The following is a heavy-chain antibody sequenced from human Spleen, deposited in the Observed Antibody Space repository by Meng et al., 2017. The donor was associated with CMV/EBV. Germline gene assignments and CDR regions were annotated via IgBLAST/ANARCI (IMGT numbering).Heavy chain of an antibody. J-gene: IGHJ6*02. Sequence: TGYFIHWVRQAPGQGLEWMGWINSDSGGKNYAQKFQGRVTVTRDTSITTAYMELSGLRPDDTAVYYCARSSAYCSSTKCRPHGGLDVWGRGTSVTVSS. CDR2: INSDSGGK. CDR1: TGYF. D-gene: IGHD2-2*01. CDR3: ARSSAYCSSTKCRPHGGLDV. V-gene: IGHV1-2*02.